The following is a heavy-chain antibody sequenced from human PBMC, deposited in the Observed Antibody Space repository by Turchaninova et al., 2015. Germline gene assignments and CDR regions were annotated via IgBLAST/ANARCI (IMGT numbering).Heavy chain of an antibody. D-gene: IGHD3-16*01. CDR2: IIPIFGTA. CDR1: EGTCSTDA. J-gene: IGHJ1*01. V-gene: IGHV1-69*01. CDR3: AREHIGRYFQH. Sequence: QVQLGPCGVGGGGKGLGAPVKDSVKCDEGTCSTDARSWGRQGPGQGLEGMGGIIPIFGTANDAQKFQGRVTITADESTSTAYMELSSLRSEDTAVYYCAREHIGRYFQHWGQGTLVTVSS.